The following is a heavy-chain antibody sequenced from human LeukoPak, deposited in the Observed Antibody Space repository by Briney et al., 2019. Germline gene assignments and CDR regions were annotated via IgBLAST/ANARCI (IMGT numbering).Heavy chain of an antibody. CDR3: AKDDDFYSH. V-gene: IGHV3-23*01. CDR2: ISAGDNA. Sequence: GGSLRLSCAASGFTFRSYAMTWVRQAPGTGLEWVSTISAGDNAYYADSVKGRFTISRDNSKNTLYLQMHSLRAEDTALYYCAKDDDFYSHWGLGTLVTVSS. D-gene: IGHD3-3*01. CDR1: GFTFRSYA. J-gene: IGHJ4*02.